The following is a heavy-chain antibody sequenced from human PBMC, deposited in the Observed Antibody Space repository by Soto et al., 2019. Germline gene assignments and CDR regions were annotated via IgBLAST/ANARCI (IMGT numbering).Heavy chain of an antibody. J-gene: IGHJ4*02. D-gene: IGHD2-15*01. V-gene: IGHV4-31*03. CDR3: ARDRECSGGTCYNYFDY. Sequence: TLSLTCTVSGGSISSGGYYWSWIRQHPGKGLEWIGYIYYSGSTYYNPSLKSRVTISVDTSKNQFSLKLSSVTAADTAVYYCARDRECSGGTCYNYFDYWGQGTLVTVSS. CDR2: IYYSGST. CDR1: GGSISSGGYY.